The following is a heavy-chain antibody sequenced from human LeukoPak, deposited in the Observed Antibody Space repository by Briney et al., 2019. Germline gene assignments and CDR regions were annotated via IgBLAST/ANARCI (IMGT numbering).Heavy chain of an antibody. CDR3: ATRHHSRTYMVPLDS. CDR1: GVSISSDNW. V-gene: IGHV4/OR15-8*02. Sequence: SETLSLTCAVYGVSISSDNWWTWVRQPPGKGLEWIGETHRSGDTKYNPSLNGRVTISMDNSKNQLSLNLISVTAAGTAIYFCATRHHSRTYMVPLDSWGQGTLVTVSS. D-gene: IGHD3-10*01. CDR2: THRSGDT. J-gene: IGHJ4*02.